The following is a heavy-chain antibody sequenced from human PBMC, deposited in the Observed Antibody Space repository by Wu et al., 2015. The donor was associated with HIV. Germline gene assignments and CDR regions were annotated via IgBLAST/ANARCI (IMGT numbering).Heavy chain of an antibody. CDR2: ISAYDGST. Sequence: QVHMMQSESEVAKPGASVKVSCKASGYRFSTYGISWVRQAPGQGLEWMGWISAYDGSTNFAQKFQARVTMTTDTSTSTAYLELRSLRSDDTALYYCARDGGGNYRKMDHWGQGTLATVSS. CDR3: ARDGGGNYRKMDH. V-gene: IGHV1-18*01. CDR1: GYRFSTYG. J-gene: IGHJ4*01. D-gene: IGHD4-23*01.